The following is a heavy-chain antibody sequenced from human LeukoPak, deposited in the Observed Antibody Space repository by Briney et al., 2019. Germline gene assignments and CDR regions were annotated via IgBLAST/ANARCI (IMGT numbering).Heavy chain of an antibody. D-gene: IGHD4-17*01. Sequence: SETLSLTCTVSGGSISSSTYCWGWIRQPPGKGLEWIGSFYCSGSTYYNPSLKSRVTISVDTSKIQFSLKLSSVTAADTAVYYCARLRSPVTILYYFDYWGQGTLVTVSS. CDR2: FYCSGST. CDR1: GGSISSSTYC. J-gene: IGHJ4*02. CDR3: ARLRSPVTILYYFDY. V-gene: IGHV4-39*01.